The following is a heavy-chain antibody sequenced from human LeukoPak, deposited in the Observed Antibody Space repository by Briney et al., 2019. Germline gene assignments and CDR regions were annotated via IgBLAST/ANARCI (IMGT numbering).Heavy chain of an antibody. CDR3: ARLPPPVGAAMDAFDI. J-gene: IGHJ3*02. CDR2: IYYSGST. V-gene: IGHV4-39*01. Sequence: NPSETLSLTCTVSGGSISSSSYYWGWIRQPPGKGLEWIGSIYYSGSTYYNPSLKSRVTISVDTSKNQFSLKLSSVTAADTAVYYCARLPPPVGAAMDAFDIWGQGTMVTVSS. D-gene: IGHD1-26*01. CDR1: GGSISSSSYY.